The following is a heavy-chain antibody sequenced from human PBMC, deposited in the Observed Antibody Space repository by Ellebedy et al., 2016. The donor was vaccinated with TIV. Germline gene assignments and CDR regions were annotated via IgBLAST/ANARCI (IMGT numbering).Heavy chain of an antibody. CDR3: ATQSWADLKPDDC. J-gene: IGHJ4*02. CDR2: TTPGSYTP. CDR1: GLNLTNDW. Sequence: GESLKISXKGSGLNLTNDWIGWVRQLPGKGVGRMGITTPGSYTPKYSPSFQGQITISADNSITTAYLQWNSLKASDTAMYYCATQSWADLKPDDCWGQGTLVTVSS. V-gene: IGHV5-51*01. D-gene: IGHD3-10*01.